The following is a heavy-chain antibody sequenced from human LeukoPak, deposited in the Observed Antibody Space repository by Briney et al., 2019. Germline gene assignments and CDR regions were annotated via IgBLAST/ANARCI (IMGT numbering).Heavy chain of an antibody. J-gene: IGHJ6*03. Sequence: ASVKVSCKASGYSFTDYYIHWVRQAPGQGLEWMGWINPNSGGRNYAQKFQGRVTLTRDTSITTAYVELSSLKFDDTAIYYCARSYCSSTSCSDYMDVWGKGTTVTVSS. V-gene: IGHV1-2*02. CDR2: INPNSGGR. D-gene: IGHD2-2*01. CDR1: GYSFTDYY. CDR3: ARSYCSSTSCSDYMDV.